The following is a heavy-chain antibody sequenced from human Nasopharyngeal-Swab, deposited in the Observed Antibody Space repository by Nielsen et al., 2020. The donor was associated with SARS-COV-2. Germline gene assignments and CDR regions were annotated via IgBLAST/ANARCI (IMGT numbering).Heavy chain of an antibody. D-gene: IGHD3-10*01. CDR1: GDSISSYY. J-gene: IGHJ4*02. V-gene: IGHV4-59*13. CDR2: IYYGGST. CDR3: ARAHSAPWFGINYFDY. Sequence: SETLSLTCTVSGDSISSYYWSWIRQPPGKGLAWIGYIYYGGSTNYNPSLKSRVTISVDTSKNQFSLKLTSVTAADTAVYYCARAHSAPWFGINYFDYWGQGTLVTVSS.